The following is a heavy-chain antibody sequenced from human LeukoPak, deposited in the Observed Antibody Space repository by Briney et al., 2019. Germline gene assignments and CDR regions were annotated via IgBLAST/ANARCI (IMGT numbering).Heavy chain of an antibody. CDR1: GYTFTGYY. D-gene: IGHD3-3*01. CDR2: INPNSGGT. Sequence: GSVKVSCKASGYTFTGYYMHWVRQAPGQGLEWMGWINPNSGGTNYAQKFQGRVTMTRDTSISTAYMELSRLRSDDTAVYYCAGVTIFGVAPNDYWGQGTLVTVSS. CDR3: AGVTIFGVAPNDY. J-gene: IGHJ4*02. V-gene: IGHV1-2*02.